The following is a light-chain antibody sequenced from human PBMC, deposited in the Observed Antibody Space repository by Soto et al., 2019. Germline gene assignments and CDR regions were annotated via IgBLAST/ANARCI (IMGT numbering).Light chain of an antibody. J-gene: IGKJ1*01. Sequence: EIVLTQSPGPLSLSPGDRATLSCRASQSVSSSFLAWYQRKPGQAPRLLIYGASDRATGIPDRFSGSGSGTDFTLTISRLEPEDFAVYYCQQYGDSPWTFGQGTKVDIK. CDR3: QQYGDSPWT. V-gene: IGKV3-20*01. CDR2: GAS. CDR1: QSVSSSF.